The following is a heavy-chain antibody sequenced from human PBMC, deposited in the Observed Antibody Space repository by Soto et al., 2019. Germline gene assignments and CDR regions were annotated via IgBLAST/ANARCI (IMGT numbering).Heavy chain of an antibody. D-gene: IGHD3-22*01. CDR3: ARERNTGSRAYYSFAY. V-gene: IGHV1-18*01. CDR1: GYTFTAYV. Sequence: GASVKVSCKASGYTFTAYVLTWLRQAPGQGPEWMGWVGTNNGNTNYAENFQGRVTMTTDTSTATTYMELGSLRSDDTAVYYCARERNTGSRAYYSFAYWGQGTLVTVSS. J-gene: IGHJ4*02. CDR2: VGTNNGNT.